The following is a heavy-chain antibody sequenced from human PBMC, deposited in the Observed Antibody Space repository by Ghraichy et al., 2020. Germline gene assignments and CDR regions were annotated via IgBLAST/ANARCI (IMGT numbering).Heavy chain of an antibody. CDR3: AREGYYDSSGYYTLDY. V-gene: IGHV3-7*01. J-gene: IGHJ4*02. CDR2: IKEDGSEK. Sequence: GGSLRLSCAASGFTFSSYWMSWVRQAPGKGLEWVASIKEDGSEKYYVDSVKGRFTISRDNAKISLYLQMNSLSAEDTAVYYCAREGYYDSSGYYTLDYWGQGTLVTVSS. D-gene: IGHD3-22*01. CDR1: GFTFSSYW.